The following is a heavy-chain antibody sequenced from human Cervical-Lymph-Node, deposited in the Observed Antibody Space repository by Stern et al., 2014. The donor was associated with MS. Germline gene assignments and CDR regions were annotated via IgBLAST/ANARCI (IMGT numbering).Heavy chain of an antibody. CDR2: IYYSGST. Sequence: VQLVESGPGLVKPSETLSLTCTVSGGSISSYYWSWIRQPPGKGLEWIGYIYYSGSTNYNPSLKSRVTISVDTSKNQFSLKLSSVTAADTAVYYCARMTTVTTGGFDLWGRGTLVTVSS. CDR3: ARMTTVTTGGFDL. V-gene: IGHV4-59*01. J-gene: IGHJ2*01. D-gene: IGHD4-17*01. CDR1: GGSISSYY.